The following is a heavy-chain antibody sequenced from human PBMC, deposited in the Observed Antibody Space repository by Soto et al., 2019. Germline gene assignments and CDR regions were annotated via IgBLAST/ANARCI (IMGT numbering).Heavy chain of an antibody. CDR1: GYSFTSYW. D-gene: IGHD1-7*01. J-gene: IGHJ4*02. CDR3: ARRNRKLQYVSRRELYYSDC. Sequence: GESLKISCKGSGYSFTSYWISWVRQMPGKGLEWMGRIDPSDSYTNYSPSFQGHVTISADKSISTAYLQWSSLKASDTAMYYCARRNRKLQYVSRRELYYSDCWGQGTLVTVSS. V-gene: IGHV5-10-1*01. CDR2: IDPSDSYT.